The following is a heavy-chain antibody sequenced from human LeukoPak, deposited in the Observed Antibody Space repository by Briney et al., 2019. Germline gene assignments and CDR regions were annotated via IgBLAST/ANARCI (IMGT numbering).Heavy chain of an antibody. CDR2: INPNSGGT. D-gene: IGHD2-2*01. CDR3: AVKVPAASWFDP. J-gene: IGHJ5*02. Sequence: ASVKVSCKASGYTFTSYYMHWVRQAPGQGLEWMGWINPNSGGTDYAQKFQGRVTMTRDTSISTAYMELSRLRSDDTAVYYCAVKVPAASWFDPWGQGTLVTVSS. CDR1: GYTFTSYY. V-gene: IGHV1-2*02.